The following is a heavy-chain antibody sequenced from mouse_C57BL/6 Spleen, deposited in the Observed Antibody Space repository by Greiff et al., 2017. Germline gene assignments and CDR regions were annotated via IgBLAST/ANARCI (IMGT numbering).Heavy chain of an antibody. CDR3: ARKELGYAMDY. CDR1: GYTFTSYW. D-gene: IGHD4-1*01. V-gene: IGHV1-69*01. J-gene: IGHJ4*01. Sequence: QVQLQQSGAELVMPGASVKLSCKASGYTFTSYWMHWVKQRPGQGLEWIGEIDPSDSYTNYNQKFKGKSALTVDKSSSTAYMQLSSLTSEDSAVYYCARKELGYAMDYWGQGTSVTVSS. CDR2: IDPSDSYT.